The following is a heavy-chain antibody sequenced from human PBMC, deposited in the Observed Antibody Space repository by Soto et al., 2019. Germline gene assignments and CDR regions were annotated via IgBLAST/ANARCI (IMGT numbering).Heavy chain of an antibody. CDR3: ARHGFYGDYSSNYFDP. J-gene: IGHJ5*02. Sequence: GESLKISCKGSGYSFTNYWIAWMRQMPGEGLEYMGIIYPSDSTARYSPSFQGQVTFSVDKSISTAYLQRNSLKASDTAMYYCARHGFYGDYSSNYFDPWGQGTLVTVSS. V-gene: IGHV5-51*01. D-gene: IGHD4-17*01. CDR1: GYSFTNYW. CDR2: IYPSDSTA.